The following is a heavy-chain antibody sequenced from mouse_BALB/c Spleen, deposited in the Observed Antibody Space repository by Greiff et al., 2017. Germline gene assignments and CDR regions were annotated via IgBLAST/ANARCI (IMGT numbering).Heavy chain of an antibody. V-gene: IGHV1S81*02. CDR2: INPSNGGT. J-gene: IGHJ4*01. Sequence: SGAELVKPGASVKLSCKASGYTFTSYYMYWVKQRPGQGLEWIGEINPSNGGTNFNEKFKSKATLTVDKSSSTAYMQLSSLTSEDSAVYYCTRTLRSAMDYWGQRTSVTVSS. CDR1: GYTFTSYY. CDR3: TRTLRSAMDY. D-gene: IGHD1-1*01.